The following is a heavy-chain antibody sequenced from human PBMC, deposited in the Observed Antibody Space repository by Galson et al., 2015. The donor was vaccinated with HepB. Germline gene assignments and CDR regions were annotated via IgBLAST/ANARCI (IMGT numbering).Heavy chain of an antibody. CDR1: GYTFRNFV. V-gene: IGHV1-18*04. CDR2: ISVYNGDT. CDR3: AREGYGGIDAFDI. Sequence: SVKVSCKASGYTFRNFVINWVRQAPGQGLEWMGRISVYNGDTSFAQNLQVRVTLTTDTSSNTAYMELRSLRPDDTALYYCAREGYGGIDAFDIWGQGTSVIVSS. D-gene: IGHD4-23*01. J-gene: IGHJ3*02.